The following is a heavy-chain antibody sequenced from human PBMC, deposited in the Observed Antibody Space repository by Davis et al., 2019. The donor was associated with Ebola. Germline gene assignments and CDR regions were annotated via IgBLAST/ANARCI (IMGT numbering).Heavy chain of an antibody. D-gene: IGHD3-3*01. V-gene: IGHV5-51*01. CDR3: ARFLEWKADY. J-gene: IGHJ4*02. CDR2: IYPGDSDT. Sequence: GESLKISCQASGYSFANYWIGWVRQMPGKGLEWMGIIYPGDSDTRYSPSFQGQVTISADKSISTAYLQWSSLKASDTAMYYCARFLEWKADYWGQGTLVTVSS. CDR1: GYSFANYW.